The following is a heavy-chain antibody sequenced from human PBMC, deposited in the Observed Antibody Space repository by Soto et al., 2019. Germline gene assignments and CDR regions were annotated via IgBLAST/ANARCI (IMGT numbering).Heavy chain of an antibody. V-gene: IGHV4-59*12. D-gene: IGHD2-2*01. J-gene: IGHJ3*01. CDR2: IYYSGST. Sequence: PSETLSLTCTVSGGSISSYYWSWIRQPPGKGLEWIGYIYYSGSTNYNPSLKSRVIISVDTSKNQFSLNLSSVTAADTAVYYCARDGVVPADDAFGVWGQGTMVTVSS. CDR1: GGSISSYY. CDR3: ARDGVVPADDAFGV.